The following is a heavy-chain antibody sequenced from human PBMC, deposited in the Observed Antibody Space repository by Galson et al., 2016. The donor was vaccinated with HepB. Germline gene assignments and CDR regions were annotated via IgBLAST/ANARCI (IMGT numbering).Heavy chain of an antibody. Sequence: SETLSLTCTVSGGSVSSSPPYWTWIRQPPGKGLEWIGYIYFTGSTNYNPSLRSRVTMSLDTSRNQFSLNLNSVTAADTAVYYGAREVLNPPWYFDLWGRGTLVTVSS. V-gene: IGHV4-61*01. CDR1: GGSVSSSPPY. CDR3: AREVLNPPWYFDL. J-gene: IGHJ2*01. D-gene: IGHD4/OR15-4a*01. CDR2: IYFTGST.